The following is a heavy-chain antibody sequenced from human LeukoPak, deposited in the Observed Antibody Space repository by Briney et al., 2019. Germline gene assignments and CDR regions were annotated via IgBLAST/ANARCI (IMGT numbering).Heavy chain of an antibody. V-gene: IGHV3-23*01. CDR3: AKPSVSGTGRSWFDA. CDR1: GFTFSSYS. D-gene: IGHD6-19*01. CDR2: ISGSGGNT. Sequence: GGSLRLSCAASGFTFSSYSMTWVRLAPGKGLEWVSVISGSGGNTVYADSVKGRFTISRDNSKNTLYLQMNSLRAEDTAVYYCAKPSVSGTGRSWFDAWGQGALVTVSS. J-gene: IGHJ5*02.